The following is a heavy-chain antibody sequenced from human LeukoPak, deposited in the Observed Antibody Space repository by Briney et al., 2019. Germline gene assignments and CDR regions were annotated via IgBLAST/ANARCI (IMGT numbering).Heavy chain of an antibody. Sequence: ASVKVSCKASGYTFSNYGISWVRQAPGLGLEWMGWTSYNGNTNYAQKFQDRVTMTTDTSTTTAYMELRSLESDDTAVYYCARDMRGVVPAAILGYFDYWGQGTLVTVSS. J-gene: IGHJ4*02. CDR2: TSYNGNT. CDR1: GYTFSNYG. D-gene: IGHD2-2*01. V-gene: IGHV1-18*04. CDR3: ARDMRGVVPAAILGYFDY.